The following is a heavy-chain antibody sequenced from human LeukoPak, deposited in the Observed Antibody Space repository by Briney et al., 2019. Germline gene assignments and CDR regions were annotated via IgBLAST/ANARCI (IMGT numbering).Heavy chain of an antibody. CDR2: ISSTNRVI. CDR3: VRDLFTD. Sequence: GGSLRLSCAASGFSFNGDAMKWVRQAPGKGLQWVSYISSTNRVIFYADSVKGRFTVSRDNAQNSLFLQMNSLRAENTAVYYCVRDLFTDWGQGTLVTVSS. J-gene: IGHJ4*02. V-gene: IGHV3-48*01. CDR1: GFSFNGDA. D-gene: IGHD4-11*01.